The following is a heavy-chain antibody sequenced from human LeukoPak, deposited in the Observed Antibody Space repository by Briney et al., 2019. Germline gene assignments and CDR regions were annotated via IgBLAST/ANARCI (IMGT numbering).Heavy chain of an antibody. CDR2: IYTSGST. J-gene: IGHJ5*02. CDR3: ARSPQGTATTANWLDP. D-gene: IGHD4-17*01. V-gene: IGHV4-4*07. Sequence: SETLSLTCTVSGGSISSYYWSWIRQPAGKGLEWTGRIYTSGSTNYNPSLKSRVTMSVDTSKNQFSLKLSSVTAADTAVYYCARSPQGTATTANWLDPWGQGTLVTVSS. CDR1: GGSISSYY.